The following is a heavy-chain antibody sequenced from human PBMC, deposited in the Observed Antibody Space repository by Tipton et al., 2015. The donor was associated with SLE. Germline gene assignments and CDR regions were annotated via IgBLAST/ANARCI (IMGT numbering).Heavy chain of an antibody. CDR1: GFTFSSYA. J-gene: IGHJ4*02. D-gene: IGHD3-3*01. V-gene: IGHV3-30*04. CDR3: ARGGRRSDFWSGYPSDFAY. Sequence: RSLRLSCAASGFTFSSYAMHWVRQAPGKGLEWVAVISYDGSNKYYADSVKGRFTISRDNSKNTLYLQMNSLRAEDTAVYYCARGGRRSDFWSGYPSDFAYWGQGPLVTVPS. CDR2: ISYDGSNK.